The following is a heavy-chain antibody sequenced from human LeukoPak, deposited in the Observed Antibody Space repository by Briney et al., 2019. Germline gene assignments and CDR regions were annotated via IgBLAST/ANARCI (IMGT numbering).Heavy chain of an antibody. D-gene: IGHD3-16*02. Sequence: ASVKVSCKASGYTFTSYDINWVRQATGQGLEWMGWMNPNSGNTGYAQKFQGRVTMTRNTSISTAYMELSSLRSEDTAVYYCARDGSGGGVIVISPQILGSFDYWGQGTLVTVSS. CDR2: MNPNSGNT. V-gene: IGHV1-8*01. CDR3: ARDGSGGGVIVISPQILGSFDY. J-gene: IGHJ4*02. CDR1: GYTFTSYD.